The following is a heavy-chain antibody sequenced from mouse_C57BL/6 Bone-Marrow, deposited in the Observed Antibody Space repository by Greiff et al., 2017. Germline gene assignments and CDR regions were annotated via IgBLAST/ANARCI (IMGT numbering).Heavy chain of an antibody. J-gene: IGHJ1*03. CDR3: ARLRLRRSWYFDV. V-gene: IGHV1-15*01. CDR2: IDPETGGT. Sequence: QVQLQQSGAELVRPGASVTLSCKASGYTFTDYEMHWVKQTPVHGLEWIGAIDPETGGTAYNQKFKGKAILTADKSSSTAYMELRSLTSEDSAVYFCARLRLRRSWYFDVWGTGTTVTVSS. CDR1: GYTFTDYE. D-gene: IGHD2-4*01.